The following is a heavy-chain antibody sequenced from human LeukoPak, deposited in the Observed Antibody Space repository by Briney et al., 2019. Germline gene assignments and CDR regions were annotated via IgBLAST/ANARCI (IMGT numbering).Heavy chain of an antibody. J-gene: IGHJ4*02. D-gene: IGHD6-19*01. CDR3: ARVTASSGWYYFDY. Sequence: SVKVSCKASGGTFSSYAISWVRQAPGQGLEWMGGIIPIFGTANYAQKLQGRVTMTTDTSTSTAYMELRSLRSDDTAVYYCARVTASSGWYYFDYWGQGTLVTVSS. CDR1: GGTFSSYA. CDR2: IIPIFGTA. V-gene: IGHV1-69*05.